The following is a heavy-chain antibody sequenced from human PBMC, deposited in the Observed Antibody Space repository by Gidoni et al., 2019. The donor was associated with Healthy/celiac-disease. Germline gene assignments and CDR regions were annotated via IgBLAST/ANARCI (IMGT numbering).Heavy chain of an antibody. J-gene: IGHJ4*02. CDR3: LTSEYSSSREIDY. V-gene: IGHV3-23*01. D-gene: IGHD6-6*01. CDR2: ISGSGGST. Sequence: EVQLLESGGGLVQPGVSLRLSCAASGFTFSSYAMSWVRQAPGKGLEWVSAISGSGGSTYYADSVKGRFTISRDNSKNTLYLQMNSLRAEDTAVYYCLTSEYSSSREIDYWGQGTLVTVSS. CDR1: GFTFSSYA.